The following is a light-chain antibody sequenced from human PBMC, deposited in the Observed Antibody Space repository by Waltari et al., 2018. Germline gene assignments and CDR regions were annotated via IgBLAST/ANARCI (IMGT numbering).Light chain of an antibody. V-gene: IGKV1-5*03. CDR2: KTS. Sequence: DIQMTQSPSTLSASVGDRVSITCRASQRISTWLAWYQQRPGKAPKLLIYKTSILESGVPSRFSGSGSGTEFTLTISSLQPDDFATYYCQHYNAFSDSFGQGTKLEIK. J-gene: IGKJ2*03. CDR1: QRISTW. CDR3: QHYNAFSDS.